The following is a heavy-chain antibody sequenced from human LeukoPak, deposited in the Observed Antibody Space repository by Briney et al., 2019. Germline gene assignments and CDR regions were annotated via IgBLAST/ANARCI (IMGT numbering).Heavy chain of an antibody. Sequence: SETLSLTCTVSGGSISSYYWSWIRQPPGKGLEWIGYIYCSGSTSYNPSLKSRVTISVDTSKNQLSLKLSSVTAAATAVSYCARRSGRGGMDVWGPGTTVTVSS. D-gene: IGHD3-10*01. CDR1: GGSISSYY. CDR3: ARRSGRGGMDV. J-gene: IGHJ6*02. CDR2: IYCSGST. V-gene: IGHV4-59*12.